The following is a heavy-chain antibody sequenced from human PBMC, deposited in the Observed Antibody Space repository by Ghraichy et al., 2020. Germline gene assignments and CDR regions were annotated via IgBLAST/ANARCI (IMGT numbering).Heavy chain of an antibody. CDR3: AREAEMISGLHYYYMDV. Sequence: SETLSLTCTVSGGSVNSGSHYWSWIRQPPGKAPEWIGYIYYSGSSNSNPSLKSRVSISVDTSKNQFSLKLSSVTAADTAVYFCAREAEMISGLHYYYMDVWGKGTTVTVSS. CDR2: IYYSGSS. D-gene: IGHD3-16*01. CDR1: GGSVNSGSHY. V-gene: IGHV4-61*01. J-gene: IGHJ6*03.